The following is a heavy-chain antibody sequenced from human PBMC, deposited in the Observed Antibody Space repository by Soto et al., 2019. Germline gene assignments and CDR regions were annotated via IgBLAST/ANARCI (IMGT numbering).Heavy chain of an antibody. CDR2: IIPILGIA. D-gene: IGHD4-17*01. V-gene: IGHV1-69*02. CDR1: GGTFSSYT. CDR3: ASRTYGDYVKDAFDI. Sequence: QVQLVQSGAEVKKPGSSVKVSCKASGGTFSSYTISWVRQAPGQGLEWMGRIIPILGIANYAKKFQGRVTIXXDXSXXTADMELSSLRSEDRAVYYCASRTYGDYVKDAFDIWGQGTMVTVSS. J-gene: IGHJ3*02.